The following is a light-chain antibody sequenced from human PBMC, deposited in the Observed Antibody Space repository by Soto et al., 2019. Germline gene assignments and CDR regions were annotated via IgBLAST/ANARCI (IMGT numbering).Light chain of an antibody. CDR2: GAS. J-gene: IGKJ4*01. Sequence: DIQMTQSPSSLSASVGDTVTLTCRASQDIQYSLARYQQKPGKAPSLLIFGASFLQPGVASRFNGSGSATEFTLTISSLQPEDVATYYCQKYQSAPLTFGGGTKVEIK. V-gene: IGKV1-27*01. CDR3: QKYQSAPLT. CDR1: QDIQYS.